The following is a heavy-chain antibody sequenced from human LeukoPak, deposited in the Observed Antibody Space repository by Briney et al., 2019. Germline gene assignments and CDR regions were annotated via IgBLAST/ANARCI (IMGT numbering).Heavy chain of an antibody. J-gene: IGHJ4*02. Sequence: GGSLRLSCAASGFTFSTYWMHWVRQAPGKGLVWVSRINGDGSSTDYADSVKGRFTISRDNAKNTLYLQMNSLRAEDTAVYYCAKDERFCSGGICFSVSFDYWGQGTLVTVSS. V-gene: IGHV3-74*01. CDR2: INGDGSST. CDR1: GFTFSTYW. D-gene: IGHD2-15*01. CDR3: AKDERFCSGGICFSVSFDY.